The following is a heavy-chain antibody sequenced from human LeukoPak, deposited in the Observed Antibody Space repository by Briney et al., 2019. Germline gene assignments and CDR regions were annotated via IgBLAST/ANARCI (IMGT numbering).Heavy chain of an antibody. V-gene: IGHV3-23*01. CDR3: AAQDPGYSYGLGFDY. J-gene: IGHJ4*02. CDR1: GFTFSSNA. D-gene: IGHD5-18*01. Sequence: GGSLRLSCAGSGFTFSSNAMSWVRQAPGKGLEWVSGISGSGATTYYADSVKGRFTISRDNSKNTLYLQMNSLSAEDTAVYYCAAQDPGYSYGLGFDYWGQGTPVTVSS. CDR2: ISGSGATT.